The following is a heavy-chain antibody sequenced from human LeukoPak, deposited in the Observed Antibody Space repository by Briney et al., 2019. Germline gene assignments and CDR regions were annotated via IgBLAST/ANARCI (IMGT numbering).Heavy chain of an antibody. Sequence: PSQTLSLTCTVSGGSISSGSYYWSWIRQPAGKGLEWIGRMYTSGSSNYNPSLKSRVTISVDTSKNQFSLKLSSVTAADTAVYYCVRGGINWHYYMDVWGKGTTVTVSS. D-gene: IGHD1-20*01. J-gene: IGHJ6*03. CDR3: VRGGINWHYYMDV. CDR1: GGSISSGSYY. CDR2: MYTSGSS. V-gene: IGHV4-61*02.